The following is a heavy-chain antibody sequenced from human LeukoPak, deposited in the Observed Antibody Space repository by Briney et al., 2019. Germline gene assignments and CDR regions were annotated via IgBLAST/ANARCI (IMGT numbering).Heavy chain of an antibody. CDR1: GFSFDAYT. D-gene: IGHD1-1*01. V-gene: IGHV3-20*04. J-gene: IGHJ5*02. CDR2: NTWSGGDT. CDR3: VRTGTFNWFDH. Sequence: GGSLRLSCAASGFSFDAYTMSWVRQAPGKGLEWVSGNTWSGGDTGSADSVQGRFTSSRGNAKNSLYLHMTSLRAEDTAFYYCVRTGTFNWFDHWGRGTLVTVSS.